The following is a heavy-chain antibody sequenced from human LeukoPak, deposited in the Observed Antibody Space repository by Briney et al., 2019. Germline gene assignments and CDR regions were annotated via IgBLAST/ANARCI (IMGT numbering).Heavy chain of an antibody. CDR2: IYHSGST. CDR3: ARRDYGSGTSTD. Sequence: SQTLSLTCAVSGGSISSGGYSWSWIRQPPGKGLEWIGYIYHSGSTYYNPSLKSRVTISVDRSKNQFSLKLSSVTAADTAVYYCARRDYGSGTSTDWGQGTLVTVSS. V-gene: IGHV4-30-2*01. J-gene: IGHJ4*02. CDR1: GGSISSGGYS. D-gene: IGHD3-10*01.